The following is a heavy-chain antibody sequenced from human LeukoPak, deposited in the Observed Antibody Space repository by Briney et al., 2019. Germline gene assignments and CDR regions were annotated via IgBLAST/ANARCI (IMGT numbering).Heavy chain of an antibody. J-gene: IGHJ6*02. CDR2: ISGSGDSV. V-gene: IGHV3-23*01. Sequence: GGSLRLSCAASGFTFRNYAMAWVRQAQGKGLECVSAISGSGDSVRYADSVKARFTISRDNSKNTLYLQMNNLRAEDTALYYCARDFWATNYYYGMDVWGQGTTVTVSS. CDR3: ARDFWATNYYYGMDV. CDR1: GFTFRNYA. D-gene: IGHD3-3*01.